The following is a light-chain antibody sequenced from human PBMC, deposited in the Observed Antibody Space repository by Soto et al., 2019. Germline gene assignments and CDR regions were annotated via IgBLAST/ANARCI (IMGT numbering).Light chain of an antibody. J-gene: IGKJ4*01. CDR2: GAS. CDR3: KQYNDWPPQLT. V-gene: IGKV3-15*01. Sequence: ETVMTQSPATLSVSPGERATLSCRASQSVSSNLAWYQQKLGQAPRLLIYGASTRATDIPARFSGSGYGTEFTLTISSLQPEDFAVYYCKQYNDWPPQLTFGGATKVEIK. CDR1: QSVSSN.